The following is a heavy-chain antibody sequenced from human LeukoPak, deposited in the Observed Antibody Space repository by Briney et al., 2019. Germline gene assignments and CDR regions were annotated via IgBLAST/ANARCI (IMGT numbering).Heavy chain of an antibody. CDR1: GFTFSSYS. CDR3: ARDIGARTASVDYYYGMDV. CDR2: ISSSSSYI. Sequence: PGGSLRLSCAASGFTFSSYSMNWVRQAPGKGLEGVSSISSSSSYIYYADSVKGRFTISRDNAKNSLYLQMNSLRAEDTAVYYCARDIGARTASVDYYYGMDVWGQGTTVTVSS. D-gene: IGHD6-6*01. V-gene: IGHV3-21*01. J-gene: IGHJ6*02.